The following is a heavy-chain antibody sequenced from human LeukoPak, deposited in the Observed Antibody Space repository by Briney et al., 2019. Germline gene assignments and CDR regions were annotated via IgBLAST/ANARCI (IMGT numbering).Heavy chain of an antibody. CDR2: IYYSGST. J-gene: IGHJ4*02. CDR1: GGSISSSSYY. V-gene: IGHV4-39*07. CDR3: ARGEHCSGGSCYSSTFDY. D-gene: IGHD2-15*01. Sequence: SETLSLTCTVSGGSISSSSYYWGWIRQPPGEGLEWIGSIYYSGSTYYNPSLKSRVTISVDTSKNQFSLKLSSVTAADTAVYYCARGEHCSGGSCYSSTFDYWGQGTLVTVSS.